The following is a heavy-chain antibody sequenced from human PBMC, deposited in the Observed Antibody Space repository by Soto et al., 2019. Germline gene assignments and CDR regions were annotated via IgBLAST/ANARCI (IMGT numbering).Heavy chain of an antibody. Sequence: ASVKVSCKASGYTFTVYYMHWVRQAPGQGLEWMGWINPKSGGTMYPQKFQGRVTMTWDTSISTAYMALTRLRSDDTAVYYCVRDLAKGGGSAGFDYWGQGTLVTV. CDR2: INPKSGGT. V-gene: IGHV1-2*02. D-gene: IGHD1-26*01. CDR1: GYTFTVYY. J-gene: IGHJ4*02. CDR3: VRDLAKGGGSAGFDY.